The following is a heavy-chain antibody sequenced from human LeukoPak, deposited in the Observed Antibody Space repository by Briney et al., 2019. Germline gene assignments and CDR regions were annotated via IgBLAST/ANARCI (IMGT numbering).Heavy chain of an antibody. CDR3: AKLGQGGIWDRVDY. CDR1: GSTFSSCA. Sequence: PGGSLRLSCEASGSTFSSCALSWVRQAPGKGLEWVSTISGGSDGTYYADSVKGRFTISRDNSKNTLNLQMSSLRAEDTAVYYCAKLGQGGIWDRVDYWGQGTLVTVSS. CDR2: ISGGSDGT. J-gene: IGHJ4*02. V-gene: IGHV3-23*01. D-gene: IGHD2/OR15-2a*01.